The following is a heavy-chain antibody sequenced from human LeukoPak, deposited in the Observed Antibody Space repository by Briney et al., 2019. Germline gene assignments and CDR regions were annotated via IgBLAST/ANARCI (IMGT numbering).Heavy chain of an antibody. V-gene: IGHV4-34*01. CDR2: INHSGST. J-gene: IGHJ4*02. CDR3: ARGILRGLGSYYPPKIFDY. Sequence: SETLSLTCAVYGGSFSGYYWSWIRQPPGKGLEWIGEINHSGSTNYNPSLKSRVTISVDTSKNQFSLKLSSVTAADTAVYYCARGILRGLGSYYPPKIFDYWGQGTLVTVSS. D-gene: IGHD3-10*01. CDR1: GGSFSGYY.